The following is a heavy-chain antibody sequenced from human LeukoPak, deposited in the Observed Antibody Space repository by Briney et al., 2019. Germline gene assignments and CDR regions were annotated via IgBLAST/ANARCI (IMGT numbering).Heavy chain of an antibody. CDR2: INAGNGNT. D-gene: IGHD3-22*01. CDR1: GYTFTSYA. V-gene: IGHV1-3*01. J-gene: IGHJ3*02. CDR3: ARVWVIRSALDAFDI. Sequence: ASVTVSCKASGYTFTSYAMHWVRQAPGQRLEWMGWINAGNGNTKYSQKFQGRVTITRDTSASTAYMGLSSLRSEDTAVYYRARVWVIRSALDAFDIWGQGTMVTVSS.